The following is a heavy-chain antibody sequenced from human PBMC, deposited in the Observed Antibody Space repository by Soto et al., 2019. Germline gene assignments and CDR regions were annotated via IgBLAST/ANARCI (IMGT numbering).Heavy chain of an antibody. J-gene: IGHJ4*02. CDR3: TRDFQGLEY. CDR1: GFTFSHYR. Sequence: EVQLVESGGGLVQPGGSLRISCAASGFTFSHYRMHWIRQAPGKGLVWVSLISGDGSDTNFADSVKGRFTISRDNARNTLYLQMNSLRAEDTAVYYCTRDFQGLEYWGQGTLVTVSS. CDR2: ISGDGSDT. V-gene: IGHV3-74*01.